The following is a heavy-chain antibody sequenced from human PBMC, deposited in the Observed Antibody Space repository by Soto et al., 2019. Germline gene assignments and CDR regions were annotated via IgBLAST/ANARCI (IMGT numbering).Heavy chain of an antibody. CDR2: ISWSTSSI. J-gene: IGHJ4*02. CDR3: GKASSSNSWSPIDY. CDR1: GFTFDDYA. Sequence: PGGSLRLSCVASGFTFDDYAMHWVRQIPGKGLQWVSGISWSTSSIGYGASLRGRFLISRDNANNSLYLQMNDLRPEDTALYYCGKASSSNSWSPIDYWGQGTMVPVSS. D-gene: IGHD3-3*01. V-gene: IGHV3-9*01.